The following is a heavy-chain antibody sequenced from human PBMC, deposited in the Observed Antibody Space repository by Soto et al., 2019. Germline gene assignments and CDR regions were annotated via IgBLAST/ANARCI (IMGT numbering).Heavy chain of an antibody. D-gene: IGHD5-18*01. CDR2: IFSNDDN. CDR1: GFSLSNARMG. Sequence: QVTLKESGPVLVKPTETLTLTCTVSGFSLSNARMGVSWIRQPPGKALEWLAHIFSNDDNSYSPSLKSRLTSSKDTSKSQVVLTMTNMDPVDTATYYCARLSGYSYEFDYWGQGTLVTVSS. V-gene: IGHV2-26*01. CDR3: ARLSGYSYEFDY. J-gene: IGHJ4*02.